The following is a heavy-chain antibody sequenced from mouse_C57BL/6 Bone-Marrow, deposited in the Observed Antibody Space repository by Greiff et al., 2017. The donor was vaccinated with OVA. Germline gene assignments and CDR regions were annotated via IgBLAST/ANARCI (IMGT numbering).Heavy chain of an antibody. CDR1: GFTFSSYT. CDR2: ISGGGGNT. D-gene: IGHD1-2*01. J-gene: IGHJ1*03. Sequence: EVMLVESGGGLVKPGGSLKLSCAASGFTFSSYTMSWVRQTPEKRLEWVATISGGGGNTYYPDSVKGRFTISRANAKNSLYLQMSSLRSEDTALYYCARHKLRRWYFDVWGTGTTVTVSS. V-gene: IGHV5-9*01. CDR3: ARHKLRRWYFDV.